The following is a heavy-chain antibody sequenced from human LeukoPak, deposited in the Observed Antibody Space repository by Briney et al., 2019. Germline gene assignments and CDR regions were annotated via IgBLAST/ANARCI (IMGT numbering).Heavy chain of an antibody. CDR3: ARGELAI. CDR1: GGSISSYY. Sequence: SETLSLTCTVSGGSISSYYWSWLRQPPGKGLEWIGYIYYSGSTNYNPSLKSRVTISVDTSKNQFSLKLSSVTAADTAVYYCARGELAIWGQGTMVTVSS. CDR2: IYYSGST. J-gene: IGHJ3*02. V-gene: IGHV4-59*08. D-gene: IGHD1-26*01.